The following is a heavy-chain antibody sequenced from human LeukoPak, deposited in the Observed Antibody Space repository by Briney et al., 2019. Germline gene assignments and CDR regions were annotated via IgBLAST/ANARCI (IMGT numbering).Heavy chain of an antibody. CDR1: GGSIGSYY. CDR3: ARVQRSSGYYYYFDY. J-gene: IGHJ4*02. V-gene: IGHV4-59*12. Sequence: SETLSLTCTVSGGSIGSYYWSWIRQPPGKGLEWIGHIYDTSYTYYNPSLKSRVTISVDTSKNQFSLKLSSVTAADTAVYYCARVQRSSGYYYYFDYWGQGTLVTVSS. CDR2: IYDTSYT. D-gene: IGHD3-22*01.